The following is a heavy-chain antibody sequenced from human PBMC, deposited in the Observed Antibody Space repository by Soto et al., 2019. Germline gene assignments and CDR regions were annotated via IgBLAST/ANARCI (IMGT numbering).Heavy chain of an antibody. CDR2: VYYSGSP. D-gene: IGHD1-1*01. CDR3: ATNTTRDALDI. J-gene: IGHJ3*02. V-gene: IGHV4-59*08. CDR1: GGSISPYY. Sequence: PSETLSLTCTVSGGSISPYYWSWIRQPPGKGLEWIGNVYYSGSPTYNPSLKSRVTISVDTSKKQFSLKLWSVTAADTAVYYCATNTTRDALDIWGQGTMVTVS.